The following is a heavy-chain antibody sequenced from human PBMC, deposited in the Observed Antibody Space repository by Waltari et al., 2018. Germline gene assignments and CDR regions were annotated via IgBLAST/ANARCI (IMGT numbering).Heavy chain of an antibody. CDR2: IYYSGST. CDR1: GGSISSYY. V-gene: IGHV4-59*01. CDR3: AGSYDFWSGRSYGMDG. J-gene: IGHJ6*02. Sequence: QVQLQESGPGLVKPSETLSLTCTVSGGSISSYYWSWIRQPPGKGLEWIGYIYYSGSTNYNPSLKRRVTISVDTSKNQFSLKLSSVTAADTAVYYCAGSYDFWSGRSYGMDGWGQGTTVTVSS. D-gene: IGHD3-3*01.